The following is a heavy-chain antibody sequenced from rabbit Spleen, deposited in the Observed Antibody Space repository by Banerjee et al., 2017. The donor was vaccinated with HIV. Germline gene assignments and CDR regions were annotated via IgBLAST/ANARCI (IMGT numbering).Heavy chain of an antibody. CDR1: GFDFSSYG. CDR3: VRGASSSGYYSL. Sequence: QEQLVESGGGLVQPGGSLKLSCKASGFDFSSYGVSWVRQAPGKGLEWIGYMDPVFGITYFATWVNGRFTISSDNAQNTRYLQLNSLTAADTATYFCVRGASSSGYYSLWGQGTLVTVS. V-gene: IGHV1S47*01. CDR2: MDPVFGIT. J-gene: IGHJ3*01. D-gene: IGHD1-1*01.